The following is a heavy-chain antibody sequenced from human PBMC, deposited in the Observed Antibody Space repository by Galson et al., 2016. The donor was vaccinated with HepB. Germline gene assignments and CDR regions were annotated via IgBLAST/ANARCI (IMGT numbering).Heavy chain of an antibody. V-gene: IGHV4-39*01. CDR3: VSLRLNAFDI. D-gene: IGHD4-17*01. CDR2: IHYGWST. CDR1: GGPFSSTTYY. Sequence: SETLSLTCTVSGGPFSSTTYYWGCIRQPPGKGLEWIGSIHYGWSTYYNPSLESRVTISVDTSKNQFSLKLRSVTAADTAIYYCVSLRLNAFDIWGQGTMVTVSS. J-gene: IGHJ3*02.